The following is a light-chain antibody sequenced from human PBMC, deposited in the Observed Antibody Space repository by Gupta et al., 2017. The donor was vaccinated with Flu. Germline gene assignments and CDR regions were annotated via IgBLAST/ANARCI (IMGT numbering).Light chain of an antibody. V-gene: IGLV2-14*04. CDR2: DES. Sequence: TTACTDTKSEDGGYNGVFWYQQNTGKAPTLMVYDESDRPSGVIHRLSGSKSGNTAALTISGVEAVDEDDYYCAAERRSGEGVFGGGTKLTVL. J-gene: IGLJ3*02. CDR3: AAERRSGEGV. CDR1: KSEDGGYNG.